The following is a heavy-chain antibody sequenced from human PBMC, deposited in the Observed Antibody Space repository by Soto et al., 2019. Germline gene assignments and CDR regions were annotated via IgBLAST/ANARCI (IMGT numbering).Heavy chain of an antibody. J-gene: IGHJ4*02. CDR3: ARQQAMDY. CDR1: GYTFVNYE. V-gene: IGHV1-8*01. CDR2: MNPHSGDT. Sequence: QVQLVQSGAEVKKPGASVKVSCKASGYTFVNYEINWVRQATGQGLEWLGWMNPHSGDTFYAQNFQGRVTMTRNTSITTAYMELNSLKSADTAVYYCARQQAMDYWGQGTLVTVSS.